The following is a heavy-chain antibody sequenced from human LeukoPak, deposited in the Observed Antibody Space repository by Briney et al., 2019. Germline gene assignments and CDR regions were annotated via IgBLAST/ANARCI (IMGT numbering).Heavy chain of an antibody. CDR1: GGSIRSNLYY. D-gene: IGHD6-19*01. V-gene: IGHV4-39*07. J-gene: IGHJ4*02. CDR3: ARGRGHSGQWQLPQVNFDY. CDR2: INHNGIT. Sequence: SETLSLTCNVSGGSIRSNLYYWVWIRQPPGKGLEWIGEINHNGITNYHPSLKSRLNMSVDTSKKQVSLKLSSVTAADTAVYYCARGRGHSGQWQLPQVNFDYWGQGTVVTVSS.